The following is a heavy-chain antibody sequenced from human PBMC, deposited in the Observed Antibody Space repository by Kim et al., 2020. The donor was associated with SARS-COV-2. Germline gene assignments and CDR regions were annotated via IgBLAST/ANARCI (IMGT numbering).Heavy chain of an antibody. V-gene: IGHV3-73*01. CDR3: TVSGGYCSSASCYSVNFYGMDV. Sequence: GGSLRLSCAASGFTFSASAIHWVRQASGKGLEWVGRIRSKADRYATAYAASVKGRFTISRDDSKNTAYLQMNSLKTEDTAVYYCTVSGGYCSSASCYSVNFYGMDVWGQGTTVTVPS. CDR1: GFTFSASA. CDR2: IRSKADRYAT. D-gene: IGHD2-2*01. J-gene: IGHJ6*02.